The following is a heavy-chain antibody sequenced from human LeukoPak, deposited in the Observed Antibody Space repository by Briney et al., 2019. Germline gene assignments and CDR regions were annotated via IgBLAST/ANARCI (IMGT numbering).Heavy chain of an antibody. D-gene: IGHD2-2*01. CDR2: IIPIFGTA. CDR3: ARDQGYCSSTSCYGYYYGMDV. CDR1: GGTFISYA. V-gene: IGHV1-69*13. J-gene: IGHJ6*04. Sequence: SVKVSCKASGGTFISYAISWVRQAPGQGLEWMGGIIPIFGTANYAQKFQGRVTITADESTSTAYMELNSLRSEDTAVYYCARDQGYCSSTSCYGYYYGMDVWGKGTTVTVSS.